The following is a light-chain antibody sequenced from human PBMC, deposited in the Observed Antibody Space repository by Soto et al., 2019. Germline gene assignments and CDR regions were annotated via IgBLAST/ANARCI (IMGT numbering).Light chain of an antibody. Sequence: DIQMTQSPSSLSASVGDRVTISCRASQSINSYLNWYQQKPGKAPKLLIYEATSLQNGVSSRFSGSGAGTDFHLTISSLQPEDFATYYCQQSYTTLWTFGQGTKVEIK. CDR3: QQSYTTLWT. CDR1: QSINSY. V-gene: IGKV1-39*01. J-gene: IGKJ1*01. CDR2: EAT.